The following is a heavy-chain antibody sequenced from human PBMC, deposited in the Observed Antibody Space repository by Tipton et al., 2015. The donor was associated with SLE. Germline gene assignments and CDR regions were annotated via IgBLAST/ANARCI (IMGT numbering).Heavy chain of an antibody. V-gene: IGHV4-61*02. CDR1: GGSISSSSYY. CDR3: ARAVRCSSGGDCYSAYWYFDL. D-gene: IGHD2-21*01. J-gene: IGHJ2*01. CDR2: IYTSGST. Sequence: TLSLTCTVSGGSISSSSYYWSWIRQPAGKGLEWIGRIYTSGSTNYNPSLKSRVTISVDTSKNQFSLKLSSVTAADTAVYYCARAVRCSSGGDCYSAYWYFDLWGRGTLVTVSS.